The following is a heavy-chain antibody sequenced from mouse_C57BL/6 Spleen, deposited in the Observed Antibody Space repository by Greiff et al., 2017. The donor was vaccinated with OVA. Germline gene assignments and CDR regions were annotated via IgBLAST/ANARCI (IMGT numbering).Heavy chain of an antibody. D-gene: IGHD1-1*01. J-gene: IGHJ2*01. V-gene: IGHV5-17*01. CDR1: GFTFSDYG. CDR2: ISSGSSTI. CDR3: ARTDYYGRTCFDY. Sequence: EVKLVESGGGLVKPGGSLKLSCAASGFTFSDYGMHWVRQAPEKGLEWVAYISSGSSTIYYADTVKGRFTISRDNAKNTLFLQMTSLRSEDTAMYYCARTDYYGRTCFDYWGQGTTRAVSS.